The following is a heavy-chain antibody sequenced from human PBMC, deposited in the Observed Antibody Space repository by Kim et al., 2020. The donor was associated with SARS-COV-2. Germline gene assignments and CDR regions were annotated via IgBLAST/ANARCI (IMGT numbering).Heavy chain of an antibody. D-gene: IGHD3-10*01. CDR1: GGSISSYY. V-gene: IGHV4-59*08. Sequence: SETLSLTCTVSGGSISSYYWSWIRQPPGKGLEWIGYIYYSGSTNYSPPLKSRVTISVDPSKNQFSLKLSSGTAADTAVYYCARQGTMVGGVNLNAFDIWGQGTMVTVSS. CDR2: IYYSGST. J-gene: IGHJ3*02. CDR3: ARQGTMVGGVNLNAFDI.